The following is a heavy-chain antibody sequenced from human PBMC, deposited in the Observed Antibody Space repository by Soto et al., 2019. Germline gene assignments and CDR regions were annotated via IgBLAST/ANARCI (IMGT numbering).Heavy chain of an antibody. D-gene: IGHD2-2*02. Sequence: EEQVVESGGGFVKSGESLTLSCVVSDFIFNNAWISWVRQAAGKGLEWVGRIKRKSEGGATDYPSPGKGRCAISRDNSKNMVIRQKNGLNTEDTAVYYCAADSILTNDYAVDFWGQGTTVTVSS. J-gene: IGHJ3*01. CDR3: AADSILTNDYAVDF. CDR1: DFIFNNAW. V-gene: IGHV3-15*07. CDR2: IKRKSEGGAT.